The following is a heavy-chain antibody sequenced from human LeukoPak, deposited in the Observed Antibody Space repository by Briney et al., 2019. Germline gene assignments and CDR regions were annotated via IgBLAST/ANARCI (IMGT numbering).Heavy chain of an antibody. Sequence: SETLSLTCAVYGGSFSGYYWSWIRQPPGKGLEWIGEINHSGSTNYNPSLKSRVTISVDTSKNQFSLKLSSVTAADTAVYYCARQRLNWNDVTAYFDYWGQGTLVTVSS. CDR2: INHSGST. CDR3: ARQRLNWNDVTAYFDY. D-gene: IGHD1-20*01. J-gene: IGHJ4*02. V-gene: IGHV4-34*01. CDR1: GGSFSGYY.